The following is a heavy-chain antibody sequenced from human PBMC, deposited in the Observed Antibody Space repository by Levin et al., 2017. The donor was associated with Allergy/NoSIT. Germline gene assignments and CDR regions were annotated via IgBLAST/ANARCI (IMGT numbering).Heavy chain of an antibody. CDR1: GFTFGNSA. CDR2: MSWNGVTT. D-gene: IGHD5-18*01. J-gene: IGHJ4*02. CDR3: VKDVHDGYTQYYFDF. Sequence: GGSLRLSCSASGFTFGNSAIHWVRQAPGKGLEYVSGMSWNGVTTFYADSVRGRFTISRDNSKNTLYLQMGSLRNDDTAVYYCVKDVHDGYTQYYFDFWGQGTQVTVSS. V-gene: IGHV3-64D*06.